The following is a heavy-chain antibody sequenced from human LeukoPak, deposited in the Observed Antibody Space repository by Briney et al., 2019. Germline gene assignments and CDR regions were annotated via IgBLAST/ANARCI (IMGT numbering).Heavy chain of an antibody. V-gene: IGHV4-34*01. J-gene: IGHJ4*02. Sequence: PSETLSLTCAVYGGSFSGYYWSWIRQPPGKGLEWIGEINHSGSTNYNPSLKSRVTISVDTSKNQFSLRLNSVTAADTAVYYCARPFSGEDYWGQGTLVTVSS. D-gene: IGHD1-26*01. CDR1: GGSFSGYY. CDR3: ARPFSGEDY. CDR2: INHSGST.